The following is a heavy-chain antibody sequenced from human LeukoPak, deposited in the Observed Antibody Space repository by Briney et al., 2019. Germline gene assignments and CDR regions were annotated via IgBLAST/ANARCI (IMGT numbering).Heavy chain of an antibody. D-gene: IGHD2-2*02. CDR1: GGSISSSSYY. J-gene: IGHJ3*02. CDR3: ARQATYCSSTSCYKAVDAFDI. CDR2: MYYSGRT. V-gene: IGHV4-39*01. Sequence: PSETLSLTCTVSGGSISSSSYYWGWIRQPPGKGLEWIGSMYYSGRTYYNPSLKSRVTIPVDTSKNQFSLKLSSVTAADTAVYYCARQATYCSSTSCYKAVDAFDIWGQGTMVTVSS.